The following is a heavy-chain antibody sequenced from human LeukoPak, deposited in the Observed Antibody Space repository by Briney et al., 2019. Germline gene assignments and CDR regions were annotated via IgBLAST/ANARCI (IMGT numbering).Heavy chain of an antibody. CDR2: IKLDGSEQ. J-gene: IGHJ4*02. CDR3: ARGSDGAFDY. CDR1: RFTFSSYV. Sequence: GGSLRLSCAASRFTFSSYVMHWVRQAPGKGLQWVATIKLDGSEQYYVDPVKGRFTISRDNAKNSLYLQMNSLRAEDTAVYYCARGSDGAFDYWGQGTLVTVSS. D-gene: IGHD2-15*01. V-gene: IGHV3-7*04.